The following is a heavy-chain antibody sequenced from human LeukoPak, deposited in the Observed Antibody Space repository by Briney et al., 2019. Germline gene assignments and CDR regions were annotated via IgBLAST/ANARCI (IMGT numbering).Heavy chain of an antibody. CDR3: ARLTRSGWLQSIKGRPFFDY. D-gene: IGHD5-24*01. CDR1: GYTFTSYD. Sequence: GASVKVSCKASGYTFTSYDINWVRQATGQGLEWMGWMNPNSGNTGYAQKFQGRVTMTRNTSICTAYMELSSLRSEDTAVYYCARLTRSGWLQSIKGRPFFDYWGQGTLVTVSS. J-gene: IGHJ4*02. V-gene: IGHV1-8*01. CDR2: MNPNSGNT.